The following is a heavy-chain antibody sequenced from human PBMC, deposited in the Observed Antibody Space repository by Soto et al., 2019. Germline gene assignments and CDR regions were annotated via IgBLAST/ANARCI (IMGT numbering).Heavy chain of an antibody. V-gene: IGHV3-66*01. J-gene: IGHJ6*03. CDR2: IYSGGST. CDR1: GFTVSSNY. Sequence: EVQLVESGGGLVQPGGSLRLSCAASGFTVSSNYMSWVRQAPGKGLEWVSVIYSGGSTYYADSVKGRFTISRDNSKNTLYLQMNSLRAEDTAVYYCARDLVGYCSSTRCNYYYYYYMDVWGKGTTVTVSS. D-gene: IGHD2-2*01. CDR3: ARDLVGYCSSTRCNYYYYYYMDV.